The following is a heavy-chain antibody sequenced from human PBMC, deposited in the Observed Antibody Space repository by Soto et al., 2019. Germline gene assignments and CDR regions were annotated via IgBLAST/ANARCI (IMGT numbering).Heavy chain of an antibody. CDR3: ARGIGYTSQDY. J-gene: IGHJ4*02. D-gene: IGHD1-1*01. CDR1: GFTFSNYW. CDR2: ISGDVSSR. Sequence: GGSLRLSCAASGFTFSNYWMHWVREVPGKGLVWGSRISGDVSSRDYADSVKGRFTSYRDTAKNTLYLQMNSLRTEDTAVYYGARGIGYTSQDYWGQGTLVTVSS. V-gene: IGHV3-74*01.